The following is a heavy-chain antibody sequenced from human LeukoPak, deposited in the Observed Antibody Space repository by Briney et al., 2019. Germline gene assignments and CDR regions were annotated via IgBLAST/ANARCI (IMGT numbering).Heavy chain of an antibody. CDR3: TASVHLYCSSISCHFDY. V-gene: IGHV3-49*04. CDR2: IQSRTYGGTT. D-gene: IGHD2-2*01. J-gene: IGHJ4*02. CDR1: GFTVSNNY. Sequence: GGSLRLSCAASGFTVSNNYMSWVRQVPGKGLEWVGVIQSRTYGGTTQYAASVKGRFTISRDDSKSIAYLQMNSLKTEDTAVYYCTASVHLYCSSISCHFDYWGQGTLVTVSS.